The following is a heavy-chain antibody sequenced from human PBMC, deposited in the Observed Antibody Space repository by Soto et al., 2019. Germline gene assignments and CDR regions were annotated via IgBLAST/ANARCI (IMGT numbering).Heavy chain of an antibody. CDR3: ARVEAAKFFAH. CDR1: NYYISSGYD. Sequence: SETLCLTCAVSNYYISSGYDWGWIRQPPEKGLEYIGSIFHTGSTYYNPSLKSRVIISVDTSKNQFSLRLNSVTAADTAVYFCARVEAAKFFAHWGQGTLVTVSS. CDR2: IFHTGST. J-gene: IGHJ4*02. D-gene: IGHD2-15*01. V-gene: IGHV4-38-2*01.